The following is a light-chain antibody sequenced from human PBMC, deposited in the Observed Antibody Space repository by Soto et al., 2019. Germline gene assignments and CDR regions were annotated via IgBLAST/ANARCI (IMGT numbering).Light chain of an antibody. CDR3: QRYGTWWT. CDR1: QSVSSN. J-gene: IGKJ1*01. V-gene: IGKV3-15*01. Sequence: EIVMTQSAATLSASPGERATLSCRASQSVSSNLAWYQQKPGEAPRLLMYDASTRATGIPARYSGSGSGTEFTLTIGSLQSEDFAGYYCQRYGTWWTFGQGTKVEIK. CDR2: DAS.